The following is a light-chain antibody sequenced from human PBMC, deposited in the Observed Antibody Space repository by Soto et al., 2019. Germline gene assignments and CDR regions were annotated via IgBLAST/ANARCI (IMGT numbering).Light chain of an antibody. J-gene: IGLJ2*01. CDR2: EVT. V-gene: IGLV2-14*01. Sequence: QSALTQTASVSGSPGQSITISCTGASSDVGAYDYVSWYQQHPGKVPKVMIFEVTNRPSGVSNRFSGSKSVNTASLTISGLQAEDEADYYCSSITRDNTVIFGGGTKLTVL. CDR1: SSDVGAYDY. CDR3: SSITRDNTVI.